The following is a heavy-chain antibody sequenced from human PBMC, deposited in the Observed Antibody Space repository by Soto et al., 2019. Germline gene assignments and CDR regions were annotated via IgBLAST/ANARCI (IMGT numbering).Heavy chain of an antibody. D-gene: IGHD5-12*01. CDR1: GDSISSYY. J-gene: IGHJ6*03. V-gene: IGHV4-59*01. CDR3: ARGVSGYDPINYYYYYMDV. Sequence: SETLSLTCTVSGDSISSYYWSWIRQPPGKGLEWIGYIYYSGSTNYNPSLKSRVTISVDTSKNQFSLKLSSVTAADTAVYYCARGVSGYDPINYYYYYMDVWGKGTTVTVSS. CDR2: IYYSGST.